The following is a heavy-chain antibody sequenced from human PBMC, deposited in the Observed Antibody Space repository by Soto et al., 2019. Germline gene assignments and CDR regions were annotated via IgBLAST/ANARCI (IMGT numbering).Heavy chain of an antibody. J-gene: IGHJ4*02. Sequence: SETLSLTCTVSGGSISSYYWSWIRQPPGKGLEWIGYIHYSGSTNYNPSLKSRVTISVDTSKKQFSLKLSSVTAADTAVYYCAKDLVRGGCDKFDYWGQGTLVTVSS. D-gene: IGHD2-15*01. CDR1: GGSISSYY. CDR2: IHYSGST. V-gene: IGHV4-59*01. CDR3: AKDLVRGGCDKFDY.